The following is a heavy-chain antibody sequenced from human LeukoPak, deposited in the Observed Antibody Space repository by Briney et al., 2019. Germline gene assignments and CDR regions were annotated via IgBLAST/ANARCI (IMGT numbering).Heavy chain of an antibody. Sequence: GGSLRLSCAASGFTFSSYGMHWVRQAPGKGLEWVAVISYDGSNKYYADSVKGRFTISRDNSKNTLYLQMNSLRAEDTAVYYCAKEGTNPPVAYYDFWSGWVHHYYGMDVWGQGTTVIVSS. CDR3: AKEGTNPPVAYYDFWSGWVHHYYGMDV. D-gene: IGHD3-3*01. CDR2: ISYDGSNK. CDR1: GFTFSSYG. V-gene: IGHV3-30*18. J-gene: IGHJ6*02.